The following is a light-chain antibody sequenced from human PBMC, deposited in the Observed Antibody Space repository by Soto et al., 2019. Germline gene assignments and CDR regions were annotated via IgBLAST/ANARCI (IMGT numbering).Light chain of an antibody. J-gene: IGLJ3*02. CDR3: SSYTSSSTHWV. CDR2: EVS. CDR1: SSDVGTYNY. V-gene: IGLV2-14*01. Sequence: QSALTQPASVSGSPGQSITISCTGTSSDVGTYNYVSWYQQHPGKAPKVVIYEVSNRPSGVSNRFSGSKSGNTASLTISGLQSEDEADYYCSSYTSSSTHWVFGGGTKVTVL.